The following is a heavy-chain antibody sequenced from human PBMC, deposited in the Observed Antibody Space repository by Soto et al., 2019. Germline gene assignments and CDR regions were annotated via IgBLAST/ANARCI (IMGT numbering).Heavy chain of an antibody. D-gene: IGHD4-17*01. CDR1: GFTFSRYS. CDR3: AKVYGDYYHAFPM. V-gene: IGHV3-23*01. CDR2: IISTGGTT. J-gene: IGHJ3*02. Sequence: TGGSLRLSCAASGFTFSRYSMTWVRQAPGQGLEWVSTIISTGGTTYYADSVKGRFTISRDNSKNTLYLQMNSLRAEDTAVYYCAKVYGDYYHAFPMWGQGTMVTVSS.